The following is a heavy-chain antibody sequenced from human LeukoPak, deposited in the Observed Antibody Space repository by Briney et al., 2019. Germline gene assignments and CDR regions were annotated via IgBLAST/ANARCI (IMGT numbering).Heavy chain of an antibody. D-gene: IGHD6-19*01. J-gene: IGHJ4*02. Sequence: SETLSLICAAYGESFSGYYWSWIRQPPGKGLEWIGEINHSGSTNYNPSLKSRVTISVDTSKNQFSLRLSSVTAADTAVYSCAREAFGSGWTLFDYWGQGTLVTVSS. CDR3: AREAFGSGWTLFDY. V-gene: IGHV4-34*01. CDR2: INHSGST. CDR1: GESFSGYY.